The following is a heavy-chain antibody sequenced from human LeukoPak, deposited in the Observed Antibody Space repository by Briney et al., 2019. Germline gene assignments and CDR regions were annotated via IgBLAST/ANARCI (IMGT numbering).Heavy chain of an antibody. V-gene: IGHV3-30-3*01. D-gene: IGHD6-19*01. CDR2: ISYDGSNK. CDR1: GFTFSSYA. Sequence: GGSLRLSCAASGFTFSSYAMHWVRQAPGKGLEWVAAISYDGSNKYYADSVKGRFTISRDNSKNTLYLQMNSLRAEDTAVYYCASAAPTTVAAFDYWGQGTLVTVSS. J-gene: IGHJ4*02. CDR3: ASAAPTTVAAFDY.